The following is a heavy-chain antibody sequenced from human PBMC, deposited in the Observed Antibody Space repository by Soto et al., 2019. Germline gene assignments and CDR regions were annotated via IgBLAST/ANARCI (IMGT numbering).Heavy chain of an antibody. Sequence: SETLSLTCAVSGDSVISIYHWAWIRQPPGRGLEWVASIFHTGTTYYHPSLKSRVTISVDTSKNSLYLQMNSLRAEDTAVYYCARDRGAVAGYYFDYWGQGTLVTVSS. V-gene: IGHV4-38-2*02. CDR3: ARDRGAVAGYYFDY. D-gene: IGHD6-19*01. J-gene: IGHJ4*02. CDR1: GDSVISIYH. CDR2: IFHTGTT.